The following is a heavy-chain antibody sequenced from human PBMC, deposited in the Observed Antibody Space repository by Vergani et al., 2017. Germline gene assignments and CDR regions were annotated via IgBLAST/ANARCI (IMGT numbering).Heavy chain of an antibody. V-gene: IGHV4-34*01. J-gene: IGHJ5*02. Sequence: QVQLQQWGAGLLKPSETLSLTCAVYGGSFSGYYWSWIRQPPGKGLEWIGEINHSGSTNYNPSLKSRVTISVDTSKNQFSLKLSSVTAADTAVYYCARDLYISSSPGVWIDPWGQGTLVTVSS. CDR3: ARDLYISSSPGVWIDP. D-gene: IGHD6-6*01. CDR1: GGSFSGYY. CDR2: INHSGST.